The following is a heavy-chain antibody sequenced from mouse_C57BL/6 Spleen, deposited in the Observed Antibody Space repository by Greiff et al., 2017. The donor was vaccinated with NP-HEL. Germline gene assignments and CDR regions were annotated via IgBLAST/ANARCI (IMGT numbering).Heavy chain of an antibody. V-gene: IGHV1-69*01. CDR3: ARSVVASYYAMDY. J-gene: IGHJ4*01. D-gene: IGHD1-1*01. CDR2: IDPSDSYT. CDR1: GYTFTSYW. Sequence: VQLQQPGAELVMPGASVKLSCKASGYTFTSYWMHWVKQRPGQGLEWIGEIDPSDSYTNYNQKFKGKSTLTVDKSSSTAYMQLSSLTSEDSAVYYCARSVVASYYAMDYWGQGTSVTVSS.